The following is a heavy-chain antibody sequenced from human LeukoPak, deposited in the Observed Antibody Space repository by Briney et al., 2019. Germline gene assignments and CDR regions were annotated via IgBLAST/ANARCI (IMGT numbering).Heavy chain of an antibody. CDR1: GLTFSSYA. Sequence: GGSLRLSCAASGLTFSSYAMSWVRQAPGKGLEWVSAISGSGGSTYYADSVKGRFTISRDNSKNTLYLQMNSLRAEDTAVYYCAKDYNRITMIVVVNETDYWGQGTLVTVSS. V-gene: IGHV3-23*01. CDR3: AKDYNRITMIVVVNETDY. D-gene: IGHD3-22*01. J-gene: IGHJ4*02. CDR2: ISGSGGST.